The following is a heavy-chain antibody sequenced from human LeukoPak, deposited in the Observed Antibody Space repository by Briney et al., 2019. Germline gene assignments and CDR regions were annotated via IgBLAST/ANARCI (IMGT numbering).Heavy chain of an antibody. J-gene: IGHJ4*02. CDR3: ARGYGTYGY. D-gene: IGHD1-7*01. CDR2: IKQDGSEK. Sequence: GGSLSLSCAASGFTVRNSWMSWVRQAPGNGQERVANIKQDGSEKDCVDSVKGRFTISRDNAKNSLYLQMNSLRAEDTAVYYCARGYGTYGYWGQGTLVTVSS. V-gene: IGHV3-7*04. CDR1: GFTVRNSW.